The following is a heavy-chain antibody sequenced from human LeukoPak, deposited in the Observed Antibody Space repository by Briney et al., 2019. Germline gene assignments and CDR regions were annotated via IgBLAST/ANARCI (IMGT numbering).Heavy chain of an antibody. CDR1: GFTFSDYY. Sequence: GGSLRLSCAVSGFTFSDYYMSWIRQAPGKGLEWVAVIYYDGSNKYYADSVKGRFTISRDNSENTLYLQMSSLRVEDTAVYYCAKEASGSYYYGSGTSRDAVDIWGQGTMVTVSS. J-gene: IGHJ3*02. CDR3: AKEASGSYYYGSGTSRDAVDI. D-gene: IGHD3-10*01. CDR2: IYYDGSNK. V-gene: IGHV3-33*03.